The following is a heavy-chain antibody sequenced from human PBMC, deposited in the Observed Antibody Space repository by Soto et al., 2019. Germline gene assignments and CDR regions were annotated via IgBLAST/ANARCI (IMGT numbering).Heavy chain of an antibody. CDR1: GFTLSSYG. Sequence: GGSLRLSCAASGFTLSSYGMHWIRQAPGKGLEWVAVIWYDGSNKYYADSVKGRFTISRDNSKNTLYLQMNSLRAEDTAVYYCARERLKVDTAMVFDYYYYGMDVWGQGTTVTVSS. D-gene: IGHD5-18*01. J-gene: IGHJ6*02. V-gene: IGHV3-33*08. CDR3: ARERLKVDTAMVFDYYYYGMDV. CDR2: IWYDGSNK.